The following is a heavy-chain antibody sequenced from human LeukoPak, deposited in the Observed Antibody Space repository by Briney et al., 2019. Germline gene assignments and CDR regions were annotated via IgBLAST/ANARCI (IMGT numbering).Heavy chain of an antibody. Sequence: GRSLRLSCAASGFTFSSYAMHWVRQAPGKGLEWVAVISYDGSNKYYADSVKGRFTISRDNSKDTLYLQMNSLRAEDTAVYFCARDGMGWPLGYWGRGALVTVSS. D-gene: IGHD5-24*01. CDR2: ISYDGSNK. CDR3: ARDGMGWPLGY. J-gene: IGHJ4*02. CDR1: GFTFSSYA. V-gene: IGHV3-30-3*01.